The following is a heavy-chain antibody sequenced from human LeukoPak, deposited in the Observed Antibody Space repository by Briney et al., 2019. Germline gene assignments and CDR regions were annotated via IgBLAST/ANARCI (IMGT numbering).Heavy chain of an antibody. J-gene: IGHJ4*02. CDR3: AKESERYFDWTTIDY. D-gene: IGHD3-9*01. CDR2: ISISSSYI. CDR1: GFTFSTYT. Sequence: GGSLRLSCAASGFTFSTYTMNWVRQAPGKGLEWVSFISISSSYIYYADSVKGRFTISRDNSKNTLYLQMNSLRAEDTAVYYCAKESERYFDWTTIDYWGQGTLVTVSS. V-gene: IGHV3-21*04.